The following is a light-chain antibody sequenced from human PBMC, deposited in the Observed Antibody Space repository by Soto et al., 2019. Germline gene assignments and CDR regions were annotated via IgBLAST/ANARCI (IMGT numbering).Light chain of an antibody. J-gene: IGLJ3*02. CDR3: SSYTSSGTWV. Sequence: QSALTQPASVSGSPGQSITVSCPGTNSDVGGYNYVSWYQQHPGEVPKLLIYEVTNRPSGVSNRFSASKSVNTASLTISGLQAEDEADYYCSSYTSSGTWVFGGGTKLTVL. CDR2: EVT. V-gene: IGLV2-14*01. CDR1: NSDVGGYNY.